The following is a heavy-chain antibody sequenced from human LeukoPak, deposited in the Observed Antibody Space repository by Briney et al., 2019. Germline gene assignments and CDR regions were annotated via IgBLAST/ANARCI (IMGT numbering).Heavy chain of an antibody. CDR2: VYYAGST. V-gene: IGHV4-59*01. Sequence: SETLSLTCTVSGGSISSYYWSWIRQTPGKGLEWMGYVYYAGSTNYNPSLKSRVTISVDTSKNQFFLKLTSVTAADTAVYYCARSYRGYCSGGSCHSGYLDYWGQGSLVSVSA. CDR3: ARSYRGYCSGGSCHSGYLDY. D-gene: IGHD2-15*01. J-gene: IGHJ4*02. CDR1: GGSISSYY.